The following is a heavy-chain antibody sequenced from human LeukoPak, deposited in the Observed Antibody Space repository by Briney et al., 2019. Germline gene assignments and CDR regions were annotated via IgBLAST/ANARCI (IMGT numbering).Heavy chain of an antibody. J-gene: IGHJ6*03. CDR3: ARTQRNRDGYNHPGNYYYYYYMDV. CDR1: GYTFTSYD. CDR2: MNPNSGNT. V-gene: IGHV1-8*01. Sequence: ASVKVSCKASGYTFTSYDINWVRQATGQGLEWMGWMNPNSGNTGYAQKFQGRVTMTRNTSISTAYMELSSLRSEDTAVYYCARTQRNRDGYNHPGNYYYYYYMDVWGKGTTVTVSS. D-gene: IGHD5-24*01.